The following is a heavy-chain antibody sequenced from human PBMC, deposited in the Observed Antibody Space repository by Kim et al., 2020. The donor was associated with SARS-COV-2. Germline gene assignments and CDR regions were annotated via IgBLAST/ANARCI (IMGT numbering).Heavy chain of an antibody. V-gene: IGHV4-34*01. Sequence: RVTISVDTSKNQFSLKLSSVTAADTAVYYCARGRTKGKYYYDSSGYCFDYWGQGTLVTVSS. J-gene: IGHJ4*02. D-gene: IGHD3-22*01. CDR3: ARGRTKGKYYYDSSGYCFDY.